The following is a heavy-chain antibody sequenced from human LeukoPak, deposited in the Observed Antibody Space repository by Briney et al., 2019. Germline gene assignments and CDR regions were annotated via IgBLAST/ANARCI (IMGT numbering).Heavy chain of an antibody. V-gene: IGHV3-74*01. CDR2: INSGGSSS. CDR3: ARAIWFGEGRGWYFDY. D-gene: IGHD3-10*01. Sequence: GGSLILSCAASGFTFSSYWMHWVRPAPGKGLGWVSRINSGGSSSSYSVSLQGPSTISRDNAKNTLYLQMHSLRAEDTAVYYCARAIWFGEGRGWYFDYWGQGTLVTVSS. CDR1: GFTFSSYW. J-gene: IGHJ4*02.